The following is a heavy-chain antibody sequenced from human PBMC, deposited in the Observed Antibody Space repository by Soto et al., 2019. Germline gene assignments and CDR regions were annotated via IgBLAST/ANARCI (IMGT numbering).Heavy chain of an antibody. V-gene: IGHV3-30*18. J-gene: IGHJ5*02. CDR1: GFTVATTG. CDR2: ISHSGTSK. D-gene: IGHD6-19*01. Sequence: QVQLVESGGGVVKPGESLQVACAASGFTVATTGMHWVRQAPGKGLEWVAMISHSGTSKVYIDSVQGRFTISRDNAKNNLYLQMSSLRPEDTAIYYCAKDWGSSGWFNWFNPWGQGVLVTVSS. CDR3: AKDWGSSGWFNWFNP.